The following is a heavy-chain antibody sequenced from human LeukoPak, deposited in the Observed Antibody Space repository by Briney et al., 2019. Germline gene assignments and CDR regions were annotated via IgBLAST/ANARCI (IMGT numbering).Heavy chain of an antibody. Sequence: ASVKVSCKASGYTFTGYYMHWVRQAPGQGLEWMGWINPNSGGTNYAQKFQGRVTMTRDMSISTAYMELSRLRSDDTAVYYSARPPFLRGYSYGFWGQGTLVTVSS. V-gene: IGHV1-2*02. CDR1: GYTFTGYY. CDR3: ARPPFLRGYSYGF. D-gene: IGHD5-18*01. CDR2: INPNSGGT. J-gene: IGHJ4*02.